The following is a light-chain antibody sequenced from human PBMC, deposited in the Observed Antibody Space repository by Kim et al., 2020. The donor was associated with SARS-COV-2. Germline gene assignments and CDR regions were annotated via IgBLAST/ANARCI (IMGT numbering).Light chain of an antibody. CDR2: STN. J-gene: IGLJ3*02. CDR1: SGSVSASYY. Sequence: GTVTLPCSLRSGSVSASYYPSWYQQTPGQAPRTLIYSTNTRSSGVPDRFSGSILGNKAALTITGAQADDESDYYCVLYMGSGIWVFGGGTQLTVL. CDR3: VLYMGSGIWV. V-gene: IGLV8-61*01.